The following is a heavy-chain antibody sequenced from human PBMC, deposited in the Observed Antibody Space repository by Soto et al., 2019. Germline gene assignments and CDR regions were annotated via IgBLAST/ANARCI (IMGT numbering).Heavy chain of an antibody. D-gene: IGHD2-21*01. V-gene: IGHV4-31*03. Sequence: KPSETLSLTCTVSGDSFSDDYYWTWSRHHPGKGLEWIGYIYHSGYTYYSPSLESRLTLSVDTSKNQFSLKLSSVTAAATAVYYCERQSLHGGGNFMRPPDAVDIWGQGTMGTVSS. CDR2: IYHSGYT. CDR1: GDSFSDDYY. J-gene: IGHJ3*02. CDR3: ERQSLHGGGNFMRPPDAVDI.